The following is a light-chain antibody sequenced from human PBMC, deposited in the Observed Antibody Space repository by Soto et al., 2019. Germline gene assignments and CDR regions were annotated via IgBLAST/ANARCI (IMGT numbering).Light chain of an antibody. CDR1: QGISNC. CDR2: GAS. Sequence: DIQMTQSPSSLSASVGDRVTITCRASQGISNCLAWYQQKPGKVPKLLIYGASTLHSGVPSRLSGSKYGTDVSLTIRSVQPEDVANFYCEKCNSVLWTFEQGTKDEIK. CDR3: EKCNSVLWT. J-gene: IGKJ1*01. V-gene: IGKV1-27*01.